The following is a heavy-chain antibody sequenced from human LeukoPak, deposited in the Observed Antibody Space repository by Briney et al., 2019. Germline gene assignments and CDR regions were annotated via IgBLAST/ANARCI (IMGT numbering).Heavy chain of an antibody. Sequence: GASVKVSCKASGYTFTSHYMHWVRQAPGQGLEWMGIINPSGGSTSYAQKFQGRVTMTRDTSTSTVYMELSSLRSEDTAVYYCARDAYYYGSGSYTDYYYYYGMDVWGQGTTVTVSS. CDR3: ARDAYYYGSGSYTDYYYYYGMDV. CDR1: GYTFTSHY. D-gene: IGHD3-10*01. CDR2: INPSGGST. J-gene: IGHJ6*02. V-gene: IGHV1-46*01.